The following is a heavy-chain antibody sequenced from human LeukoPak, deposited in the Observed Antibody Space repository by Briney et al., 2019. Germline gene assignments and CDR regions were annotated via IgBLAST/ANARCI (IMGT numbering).Heavy chain of an antibody. CDR1: GFTFDDYG. CDR2: INWNGGST. CDR3: ARDRGSTVADAFDI. J-gene: IGHJ3*02. D-gene: IGHD4-23*01. Sequence: GGSLRLSCAASGFTFDDYGMSWVRRAPGKGLEWVSGINWNGGSTGYADSVKGRFTISRDNAKNSLYLQMNSLRAEDTALYYCARDRGSTVADAFDIWGQGTMVTVSS. V-gene: IGHV3-20*04.